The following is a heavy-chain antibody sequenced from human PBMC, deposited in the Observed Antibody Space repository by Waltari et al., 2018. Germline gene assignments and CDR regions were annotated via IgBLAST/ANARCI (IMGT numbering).Heavy chain of an antibody. CDR3: ARGSSGGDFDY. CDR1: GGSISSYY. V-gene: IGHV4-4*09. J-gene: IGHJ4*02. Sequence: QVQLQESGPGLVKPSETLSLTCTVSGGSISSYYWSWIRQPPGKGLEWIGYIYTGGSTNYNPSLKSRVTISVDTSKNQFSLKLSSVTAADTAVYYCARGSSGGDFDYWGQGTLVTVSS. D-gene: IGHD6-19*01. CDR2: IYTGGST.